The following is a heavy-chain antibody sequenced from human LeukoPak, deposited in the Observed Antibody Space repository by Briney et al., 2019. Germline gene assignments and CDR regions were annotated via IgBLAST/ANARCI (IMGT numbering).Heavy chain of an antibody. D-gene: IGHD2-15*01. CDR3: AKNGDRGAYCTGGTCYPYFYYYMDV. CDR2: ISYDGSNK. J-gene: IGHJ6*03. CDR1: GFTFSSYG. V-gene: IGHV3-30*18. Sequence: GGSLRLSCAASGFTFSSYGMHWVRQAPGKGLEWVAVISYDGSNKYYADSVKGRFTISRDNAKNSLYLQMNSLRAEDTAVYYCAKNGDRGAYCTGGTCYPYFYYYMDVWGKGTTVTI.